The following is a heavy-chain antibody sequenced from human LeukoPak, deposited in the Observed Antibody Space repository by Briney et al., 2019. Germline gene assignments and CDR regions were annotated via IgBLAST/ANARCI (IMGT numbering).Heavy chain of an antibody. Sequence: SETLSLTCAVYGGSFSGYYWSWIRQPPGKGLEWIGEINHSGSTNYNPSLKSRVTISVDTSKNQFSLKLSSVTAADTAVYYCAKGGYSYGRSYYYYYGMDVWGQGTTVTVSS. CDR3: AKGGYSYGRSYYYYYGMDV. V-gene: IGHV4-34*01. CDR1: GGSFSGYY. CDR2: INHSGST. D-gene: IGHD5-18*01. J-gene: IGHJ6*02.